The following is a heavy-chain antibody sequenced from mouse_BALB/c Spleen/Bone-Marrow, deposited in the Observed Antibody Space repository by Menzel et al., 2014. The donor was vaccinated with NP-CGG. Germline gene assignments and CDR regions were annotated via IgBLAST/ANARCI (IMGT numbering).Heavy chain of an antibody. CDR1: GFSLTSYG. J-gene: IGHJ3*01. CDR2: IWAGGST. V-gene: IGHV2-9*02. CDR3: ARDRGVSY. Sequence: VMLEESGPGLVAPSQSLSITCTASGFSLTSYGVHWVRQPPGKGLEWLGVIWAGGSTNYNSALMSRLSISKDNSKSQVFLQMNSLQTDDTAIYYCARDRGVSYWGQGTLVTVSA.